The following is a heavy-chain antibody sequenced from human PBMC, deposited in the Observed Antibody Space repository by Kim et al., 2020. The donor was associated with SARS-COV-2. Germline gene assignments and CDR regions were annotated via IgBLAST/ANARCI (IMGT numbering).Heavy chain of an antibody. CDR1: GYTFSGYW. CDR3: ARGSGWLDY. CDR2: IKEDGSEK. D-gene: IGHD6-19*01. V-gene: IGHV3-7*01. J-gene: IGHJ4*02. Sequence: GGSLRLSCAVSGYTFSGYWMSWVRQAPGKGLEWVANIKEDGSEKNYVDSVKGRFTISRDNAKNSLYVQMNSLRGEDTAVYYCARGSGWLDYWGQGILVTVSS.